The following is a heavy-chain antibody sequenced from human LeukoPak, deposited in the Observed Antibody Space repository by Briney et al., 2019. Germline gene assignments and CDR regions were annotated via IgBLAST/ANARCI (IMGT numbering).Heavy chain of an antibody. V-gene: IGHV1-24*01. Sequence: ASVKVSCKVSGYTLTELSMHWVRQAPGKGLEWMGGFDPEDGETIYAQKFQGRVTITADESTSTAYMELSSLRSEDTAVYYCARGLVDTAMVTPFDYWGQGTLVTVSS. J-gene: IGHJ4*02. CDR1: GYTLTELS. D-gene: IGHD5-18*01. CDR3: ARGLVDTAMVTPFDY. CDR2: FDPEDGET.